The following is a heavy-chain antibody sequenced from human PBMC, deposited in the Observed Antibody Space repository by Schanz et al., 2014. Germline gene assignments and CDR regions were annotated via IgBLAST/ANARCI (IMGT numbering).Heavy chain of an antibody. V-gene: IGHV3-30*18. CDR1: GITLSGYG. D-gene: IGHD6-13*01. Sequence: QVQLVESGGGVVPPGRSLILSCAASGITLSGYGLHWVRQAPGKGLEWVGFISFDGRNTGYAHSVKGRFTISRDNSKNTVNLQMNSLRAEDTAVYYCAKEKEEVAADGSFFDYWGQGTLVTVSS. CDR2: ISFDGRNT. J-gene: IGHJ4*02. CDR3: AKEKEEVAADGSFFDY.